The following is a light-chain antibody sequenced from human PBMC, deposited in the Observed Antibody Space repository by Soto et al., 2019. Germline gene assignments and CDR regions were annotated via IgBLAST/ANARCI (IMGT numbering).Light chain of an antibody. J-gene: IGKJ1*01. CDR1: QSIGRW. Sequence: IQMTKSPSTLSASVGDRVTITCRASQSIGRWLAWFQQKPGKAPKLLIYDASTLESGVPSRFSGSGSGTGFTLTISTLQPDDFATYYCQQYHSYWTFGQGTKVDIK. CDR2: DAS. V-gene: IGKV1-5*01. CDR3: QQYHSYWT.